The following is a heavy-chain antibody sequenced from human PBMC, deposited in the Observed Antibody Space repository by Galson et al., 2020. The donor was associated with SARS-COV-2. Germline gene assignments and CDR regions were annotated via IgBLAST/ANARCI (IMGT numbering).Heavy chain of an antibody. CDR2: IHQSGIT. Sequence: SETLSLTCAVSGGSISTSHWWSWVRLPPGQGLEWIGEIHQSGITNYNPSLKSRLNISLDKSKNQFSLKLNSVTAADTAFYYCARSYDFWSSFPYYWGQGTLVSVSS. CDR1: GGSISTSHW. J-gene: IGHJ4*02. V-gene: IGHV4-4*02. D-gene: IGHD3-3*01. CDR3: ARSYDFWSSFPYY.